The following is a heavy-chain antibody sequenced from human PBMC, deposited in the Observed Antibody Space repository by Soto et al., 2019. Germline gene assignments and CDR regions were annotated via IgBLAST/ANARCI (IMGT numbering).Heavy chain of an antibody. J-gene: IGHJ4*02. D-gene: IGHD3-10*01. CDR1: GFTFSGYG. V-gene: IGHV3-30*18. CDR3: AKVMGVPGVTSRADY. CDR2: ISCDGSDK. Sequence: QVQLVESGGGVVQPGRSLRLSCAASGFTFSGYGMHWVRQAPGKGLEWVAVISCDGSDKYYADSVKGRFTISRDNSKNTLYLQMNSLRAEDTAVYYCAKVMGVPGVTSRADYWGQGTLVTVSS.